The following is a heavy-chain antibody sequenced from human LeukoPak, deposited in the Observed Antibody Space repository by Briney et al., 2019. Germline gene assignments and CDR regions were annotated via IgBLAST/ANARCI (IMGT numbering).Heavy chain of an antibody. CDR2: MNPNSGNT. CDR3: VRGYDYAPLGTPDY. D-gene: IGHD3-16*01. Sequence: ASVKVSCKASGYTFTSYDINWVRQATGQGFEGMGWMNPNSGNTGYAQKFQGRVTMTRNTSISTAYMELSSLRSEDTAVYYCVRGYDYAPLGTPDYWGQGTLVTVSS. V-gene: IGHV1-8*01. CDR1: GYTFTSYD. J-gene: IGHJ4*02.